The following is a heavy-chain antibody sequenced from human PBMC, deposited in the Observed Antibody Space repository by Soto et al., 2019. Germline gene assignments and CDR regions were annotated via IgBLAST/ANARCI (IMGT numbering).Heavy chain of an antibody. J-gene: IGHJ4*02. CDR3: ARPLRLFAQAWGDDY. Sequence: EVQLVESGGGLVQPGGSLRLSCAASGFTFSSYWMSWVRQAPGKGLEWVANIKQDESENYYVDSVKGRVTISSDNAKNSLYLQMDGLIADDTAVYYCARPLRLFAQAWGDDYWGQGTLVTVSS. D-gene: IGHD3-10*02. V-gene: IGHV3-7*01. CDR1: GFTFSSYW. CDR2: IKQDESEN.